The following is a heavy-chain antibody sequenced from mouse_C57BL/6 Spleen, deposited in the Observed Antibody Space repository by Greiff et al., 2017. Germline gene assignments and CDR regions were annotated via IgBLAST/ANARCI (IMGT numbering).Heavy chain of an antibody. CDR1: GYTFTSYW. Sequence: VQLQQSGAELVKPGASVKLSCKASGYTFTSYWMQWVKQRPGQGLEWIGEIDPSDSYTNYNQKFKGKATLTVDTSSSTAYMQLSSLTSEDSAVYYCARTGAQATRAMDYWGQGTSVTVSS. V-gene: IGHV1-50*01. J-gene: IGHJ4*01. CDR3: ARTGAQATRAMDY. D-gene: IGHD3-2*02. CDR2: IDPSDSYT.